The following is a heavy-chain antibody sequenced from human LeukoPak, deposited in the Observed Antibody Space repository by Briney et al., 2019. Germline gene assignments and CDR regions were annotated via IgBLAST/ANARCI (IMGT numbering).Heavy chain of an antibody. J-gene: IGHJ4*02. CDR2: IYYNGST. CDR3: AGPGYSSGWTPDY. D-gene: IGHD6-19*01. CDR1: AGSISGFH. V-gene: IGHV4-59*08. Sequence: PSETLSLTCTVSAGSISGFHWSWIRQPPGKGLEWIGYIYYNGSTNYNPSLKSRVTISVDTSKHQFSLKLNSVTAADTAVYYCAGPGYSSGWTPDYWGQGTLVTVSS.